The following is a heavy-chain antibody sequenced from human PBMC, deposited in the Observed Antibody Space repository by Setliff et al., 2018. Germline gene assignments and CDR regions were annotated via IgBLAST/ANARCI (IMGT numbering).Heavy chain of an antibody. CDR3: ARYRNYFDSSGQTQYYFDY. V-gene: IGHV4-59*01. D-gene: IGHD3-22*01. CDR1: GGFISPYY. Sequence: PSETLSLTCSVSGGFISPYYWSWIRQPPGKGLEWIGYIYYSGSTNYNPSLKSRVTISVDTSKNQFSLNLNSVTAADTAVYYCARYRNYFDSSGQTQYYFDYWGQGTLVTVSS. J-gene: IGHJ4*02. CDR2: IYYSGST.